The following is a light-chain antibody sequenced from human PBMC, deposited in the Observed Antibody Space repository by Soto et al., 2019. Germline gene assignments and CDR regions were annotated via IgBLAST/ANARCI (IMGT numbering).Light chain of an antibody. Sequence: DIQMTQSPSTLSASIGDRVTITCRASESIRTWLAWYQHKPGKAPKFLIYDASSLESGVPSRFSGSGSGTEFTLTISGLQPEDFATYYCQQSFRTPYTFGQGTDLEI. CDR3: QQSFRTPYT. J-gene: IGKJ2*01. V-gene: IGKV1-5*01. CDR2: DAS. CDR1: ESIRTW.